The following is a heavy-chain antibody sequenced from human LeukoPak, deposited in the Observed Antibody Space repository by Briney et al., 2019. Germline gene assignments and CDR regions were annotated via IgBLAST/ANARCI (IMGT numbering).Heavy chain of an antibody. Sequence: SETMSLTCPVSGSSISSGSYWGWIRQPPGKGLEWIGSIYHSGSTYYNPSLKSRVTISVDTSKNQFSLKLSSVTAADTAVYYCARGKRWLHPGDAFDIWGQGTMVTVSS. D-gene: IGHD5-24*01. V-gene: IGHV4-38-2*02. CDR1: GSSISSGSY. CDR2: IYHSGST. CDR3: ARGKRWLHPGDAFDI. J-gene: IGHJ3*02.